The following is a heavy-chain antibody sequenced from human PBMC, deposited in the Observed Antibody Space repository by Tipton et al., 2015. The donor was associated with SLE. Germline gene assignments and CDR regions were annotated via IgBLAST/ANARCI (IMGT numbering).Heavy chain of an antibody. CDR2: IYYSGST. D-gene: IGHD7-27*01. V-gene: IGHV4-59*11. CDR1: GGSISSHY. J-gene: IGHJ4*02. Sequence: TLSLTCTVSGGSISSHYWRWIRQPPGKGLEWIGYIYYSGSTNYNPSLKSRVTISVDTFKNQFSLKLSSVTAADTAVYYCASDLLGWGQGTLVTVSS. CDR3: ASDLLG.